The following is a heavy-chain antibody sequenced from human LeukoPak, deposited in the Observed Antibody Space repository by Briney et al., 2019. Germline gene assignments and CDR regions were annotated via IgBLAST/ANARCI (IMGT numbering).Heavy chain of an antibody. J-gene: IGHJ4*02. Sequence: GGSLRLSCAASGFNFRNYAMAWVRQAPGKGLEWVSGISAGATRTYYAASVRGRFTISRDNSQNTLYLHMNSLRAEDTAVYYCAKDPMGDDDSSGYYPSYFDYWGQGTLVTVSS. CDR1: GFNFRNYA. D-gene: IGHD3-22*01. V-gene: IGHV3-23*01. CDR2: ISAGATRT. CDR3: AKDPMGDDDSSGYYPSYFDY.